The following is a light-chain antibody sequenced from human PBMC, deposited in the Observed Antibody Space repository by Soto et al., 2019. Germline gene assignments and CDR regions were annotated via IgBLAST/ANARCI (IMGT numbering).Light chain of an antibody. Sequence: IVLTQSAGTLSLSPGESATLVCRASQSVTTYLAWYQQKPGQAPRLLIYGVSSRATGVPDRFSGSGYGTDFTLTISRLEPEDFAVYYCQQYTDWPLTFGQGTKVDIK. V-gene: IGKV3-20*01. J-gene: IGKJ1*01. CDR3: QQYTDWPLT. CDR2: GVS. CDR1: QSVTTY.